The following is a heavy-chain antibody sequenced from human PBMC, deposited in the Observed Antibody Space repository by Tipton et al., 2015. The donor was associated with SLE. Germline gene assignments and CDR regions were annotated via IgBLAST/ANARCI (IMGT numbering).Heavy chain of an antibody. V-gene: IGHV1-8*01. CDR1: GYTFTSYD. CDR3: AGGGYYDFWSGPDAFDI. Sequence: QSGAEVKKPGASVKVSCKASGYTFTSYDINWVRQATGQGPEWMGWMNPNSGNTGYAQKIQGRVTMTRNTSISTAYMELSSLRSEDTAVYYCAGGGYYDFWSGPDAFDIWGQGTIVTVSS. CDR2: MNPNSGNT. D-gene: IGHD3-3*01. J-gene: IGHJ3*02.